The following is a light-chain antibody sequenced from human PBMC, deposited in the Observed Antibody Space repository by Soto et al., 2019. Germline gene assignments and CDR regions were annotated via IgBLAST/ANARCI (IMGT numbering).Light chain of an antibody. CDR3: QQRTTWLS. J-gene: IGKJ4*01. CDR2: DAT. V-gene: IGKV3-11*01. CDR1: QSVRNF. Sequence: EVVLTQSPATLSLSPGERATLSCRASQSVRNFLAWYQQKPGQAPRLLVYDATNRAAGIPARFSGSGSGTDFSLTISSLEPEDFEVYFCQQRTTWLSFGGGTKVEIK.